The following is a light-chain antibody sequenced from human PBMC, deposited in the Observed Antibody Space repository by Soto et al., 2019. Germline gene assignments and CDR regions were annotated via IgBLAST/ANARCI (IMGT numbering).Light chain of an antibody. Sequence: QLVLTQPPSVSGAPGQRVTISCTGSSSNIGAGYDVHWYQQLPGTAPKLLIFGNNNRPSGVPDRFSGSKSGTSASLAITGLQAEDEADYYCQSYDSSLSGSVVFGGGTKLTVL. J-gene: IGLJ2*01. CDR2: GNN. V-gene: IGLV1-40*01. CDR1: SSNIGAGYD. CDR3: QSYDSSLSGSVV.